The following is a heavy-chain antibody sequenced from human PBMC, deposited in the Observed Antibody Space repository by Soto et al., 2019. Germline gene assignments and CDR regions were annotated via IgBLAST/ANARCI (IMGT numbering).Heavy chain of an antibody. V-gene: IGHV3-21*01. CDR1: GFTFSSCT. D-gene: IGHD2-15*01. CDR2: ISPSTSHI. J-gene: IGHJ6*02. CDR3: SGCSGGACHQYYGMDV. Sequence: EVHLVESGGGLVKPGGSLRLSCAVSGFTFSSCTMNWVRQAPGKGLEWVSSISPSTSHIYYADSVKGRFTISRDNAKNSLFLQMNSLSAEDTAVYYCSGCSGGACHQYYGMDVWGQGTTVTVCS.